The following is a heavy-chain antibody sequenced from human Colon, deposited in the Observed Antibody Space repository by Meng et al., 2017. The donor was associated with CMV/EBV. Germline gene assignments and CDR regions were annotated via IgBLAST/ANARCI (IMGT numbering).Heavy chain of an antibody. CDR3: ARTSHYYYGMDV. CDR1: GFNVSTNY. V-gene: IGHV3-11*04. CDR2: ISSSATII. Sequence: GESLKISCAVSGFNVSTNYMTWVRQAPGKGLEWVSYISSSATIIYYADSVKGRFTISRDNAKNSLYLQMNSLRADDTGVYYCARTSHYYYGMDVWGQGTTVTVSS. J-gene: IGHJ6*02.